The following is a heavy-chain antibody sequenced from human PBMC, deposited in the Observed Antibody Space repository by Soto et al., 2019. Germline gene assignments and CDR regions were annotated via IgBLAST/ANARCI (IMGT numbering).Heavy chain of an antibody. CDR1: GYSFTSYL. J-gene: IGHJ6*02. Sequence: XESLKVHFHGSGYSFTSYLVGLVLQMPGKGLEWMGIIYPGDSDTRYSPSFQGQVTISADKSISTAYQQWSSLKASDTAMYYCARGGYRYGVSDYYYGMDVWGQGTMVTVSS. V-gene: IGHV5-51*01. CDR3: ARGGYRYGVSDYYYGMDV. CDR2: IYPGDSDT. D-gene: IGHD5-18*01.